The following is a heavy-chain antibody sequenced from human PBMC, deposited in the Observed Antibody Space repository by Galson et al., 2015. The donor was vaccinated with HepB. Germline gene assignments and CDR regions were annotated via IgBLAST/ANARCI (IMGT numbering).Heavy chain of an antibody. CDR3: ATSHPRGDCSGGSCYSYRHYYYGMDV. Sequence: QSGAEVKKPGESLRISCKGSGYSFTSYWISWVRQMPGKGLEWMGRIDPSDSYTNYSPSFPGHVTISADKSISTAYLQWSSLKASDTAMYYCATSHPRGDCSGGSCYSYRHYYYGMDVWGQGTTVTVSS. J-gene: IGHJ6*02. CDR2: IDPSDSYT. D-gene: IGHD2-15*01. CDR1: GYSFTSYW. V-gene: IGHV5-10-1*01.